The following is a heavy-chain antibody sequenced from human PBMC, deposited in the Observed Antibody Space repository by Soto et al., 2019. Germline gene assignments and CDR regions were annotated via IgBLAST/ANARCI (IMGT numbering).Heavy chain of an antibody. Sequence: GGSLRLSCAASGFTFSSYGMHWVRQAPGKGLEWVAVIWYDGSNKYYADSVKGRFTISRDNSKNSLYLQMNSLRAEDTAVYYCARRGYSYGYYYYYMDVWGKGTTVTVSS. CDR1: GFTFSSYG. CDR2: IWYDGSNK. CDR3: ARRGYSYGYYYYYMDV. D-gene: IGHD5-18*01. V-gene: IGHV3-33*01. J-gene: IGHJ6*03.